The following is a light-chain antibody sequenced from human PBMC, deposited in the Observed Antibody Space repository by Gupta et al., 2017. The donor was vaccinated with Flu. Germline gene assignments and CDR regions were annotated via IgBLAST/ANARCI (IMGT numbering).Light chain of an antibody. J-gene: IGKJ2*01. V-gene: IGKV1-39*01. CDR1: QSISRY. CDR2: AAS. CDR3: QQRYRNPPMYT. Sequence: SLSASVGDRVTITCRASQSISRYLNWYKKKPGKAPKLLIYAASSLQRGVKSRFSGSGDGTDFTLTISSRQPEDFATYYCQQRYRNPPMYTFGQGTKLEIK.